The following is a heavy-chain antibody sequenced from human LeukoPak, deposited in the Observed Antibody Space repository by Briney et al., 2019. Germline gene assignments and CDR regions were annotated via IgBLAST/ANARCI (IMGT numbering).Heavy chain of an antibody. V-gene: IGHV3-21*01. D-gene: IGHD1-26*01. CDR1: GFTFSSYS. CDR3: ARDKGELLHYFDY. J-gene: IGHJ4*02. Sequence: PGGSLRLSCAASGFTFSSYSMNWVRQAPGKGLEWVSSISSSSSYIYYADSVKGRFTISRDNAKNSLYLQMNSLRAEDTAVYYCARDKGELLHYFDYWGQGTLVTVSS. CDR2: ISSSSSYI.